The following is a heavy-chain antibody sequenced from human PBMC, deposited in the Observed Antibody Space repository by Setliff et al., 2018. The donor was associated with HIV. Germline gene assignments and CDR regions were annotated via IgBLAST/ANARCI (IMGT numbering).Heavy chain of an antibody. D-gene: IGHD3-10*01. J-gene: IGHJ4*02. CDR2: ICGSGSYI. CDR1: GFTFRSFS. Sequence: PGGSLRLSCTASGFTFRSFSMNWVRQAPGKGPEWVSSICGSGSYIFYADSLKGRFTISRDNATTSLYLQMNSLRAEDTAVYYCARGGNYYWGQGTLVTVSS. CDR3: ARGGNYY. V-gene: IGHV3-21*01.